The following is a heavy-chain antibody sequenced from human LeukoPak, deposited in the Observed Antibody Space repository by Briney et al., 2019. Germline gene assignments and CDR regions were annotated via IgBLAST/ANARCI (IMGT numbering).Heavy chain of an antibody. CDR2: ISYDGSNK. J-gene: IGHJ4*02. CDR3: ARDYMPSITTLLY. V-gene: IGHV3-30-3*01. Sequence: GGSLRLSCAASGFTFGSYAMHWVRQAPGKGLEWVALISYDGSNKYYADSVKGRFTLSRDNSKNTVFLQMNSLRGDDTAVYYCARDYMPSITTLLYWGQGTLVTVSS. CDR1: GFTFGSYA. D-gene: IGHD5-24*01.